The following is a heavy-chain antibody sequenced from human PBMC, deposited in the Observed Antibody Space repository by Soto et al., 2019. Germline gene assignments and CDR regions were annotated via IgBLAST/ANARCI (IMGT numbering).Heavy chain of an antibody. CDR1: GFTFTSNS. CDR3: ARGRVGTAYFDY. J-gene: IGHJ4*02. V-gene: IGHV3-48*02. CDR2: ITSSSSTI. D-gene: IGHD2-21*02. Sequence: ESGGGLVQPGGSLRLSCAASGFTFTSNSMNWVRQAPGKGLEWISYITSSSSTIYYADSVKGRFTISRDNAKNSVYLQMNSLRDEDTAVYYCARGRVGTAYFDYWGQGMLVTVSS.